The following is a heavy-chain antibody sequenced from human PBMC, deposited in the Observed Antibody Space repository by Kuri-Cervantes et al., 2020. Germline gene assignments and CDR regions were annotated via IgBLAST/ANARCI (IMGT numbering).Heavy chain of an antibody. J-gene: IGHJ4*02. D-gene: IGHD4-17*01. CDR3: ARSRPTVTTQIDY. V-gene: IGHV4-34*01. CDR2: INHSGST. Sequence: GSLRLSCAVYGGSFSGYYWSWIRQPPGKGLEWIGEINHSGSTNYNPSLKSRVTISVDTSKNQFSLQLNSVTPEDTAVYYCARSRPTVTTQIDYWGQGTLVTVSS. CDR1: GGSFSGYY.